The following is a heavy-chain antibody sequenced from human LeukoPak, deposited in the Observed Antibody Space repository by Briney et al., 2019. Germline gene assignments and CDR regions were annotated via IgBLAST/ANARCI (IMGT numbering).Heavy chain of an antibody. CDR3: ATDGAGFDT. CDR2: INIGGTNT. J-gene: IGHJ5*02. Sequence: GGSLRLSCAASRLTFNDYYMSWIRQAPGKGLEWLSYINIGGTNTHYADSVKGRFTISRDNAKKSLYLEMNNLRAEDTAVYYCATDGAGFDTWGQGVLVTVSS. CDR1: RLTFNDYY. V-gene: IGHV3-11*01.